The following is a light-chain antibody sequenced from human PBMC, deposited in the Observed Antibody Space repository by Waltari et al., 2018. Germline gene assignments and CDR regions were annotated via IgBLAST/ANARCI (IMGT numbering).Light chain of an antibody. J-gene: IGLJ2*01. V-gene: IGLV3-1*01. CDR2: QDN. CDR1: KLGDKY. CDR3: QAWDSSNVV. Sequence: SYELTQPPSVSVSPGQTATITCSGEKLGDKYISWYQKRPGQPPVVVIYQDNKRPSGIPERVSGSNSGDTATLTISGTQALDEADYYCQAWDSSNVVFGGGTKLTVL.